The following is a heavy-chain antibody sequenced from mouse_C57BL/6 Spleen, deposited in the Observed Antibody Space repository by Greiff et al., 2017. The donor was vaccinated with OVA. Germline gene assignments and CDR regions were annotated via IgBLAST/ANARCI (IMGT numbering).Heavy chain of an antibody. D-gene: IGHD3-2*02. CDR2: INPNYGTT. V-gene: IGHV1-39*01. J-gene: IGHJ4*01. CDR3: GAQATGDYAMDY. CDR1: GYSFTDYN. Sequence: EVQLQESGPELVKPGASVKISCKASGYSFTDYNMNWVKQSNGKSLEWIGVINPNYGTTSYNQKFKGKATLTVDQSSSTAYMQLNSLTSEDSAVYYCGAQATGDYAMDYWGQGTSVTVSS.